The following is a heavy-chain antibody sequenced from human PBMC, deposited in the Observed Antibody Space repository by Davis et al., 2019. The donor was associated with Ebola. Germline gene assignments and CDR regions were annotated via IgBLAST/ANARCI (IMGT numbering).Heavy chain of an antibody. D-gene: IGHD6-6*01. CDR3: AREIAARPIDY. CDR2: INPSGGST. Sequence: AASVKVSCKASGYTFTSYYMHWVRQAPGQGLEWMGIINPSGGSTSYAQKFQGRVTMTRDTSTTTVYMELSSLRSEDTAVYYCAREIAARPIDYWGQGTLVTVSS. J-gene: IGHJ4*02. CDR1: GYTFTSYY. V-gene: IGHV1-46*01.